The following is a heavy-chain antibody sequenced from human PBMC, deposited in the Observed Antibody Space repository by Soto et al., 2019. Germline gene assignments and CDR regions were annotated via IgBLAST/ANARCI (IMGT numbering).Heavy chain of an antibody. CDR1: GFTFSDAS. Sequence: GGSLRLSCSVSGFTFSDASMSWVRQAPGKGLEWVGRIKSKTHGGTTDYAAPVKGRFTISRDDSKNTVYLQMNSLSTEDTAVYYCATEQSGYCTGVTCYSFSRSPFDYWGQGTLVTVSS. V-gene: IGHV3-15*01. J-gene: IGHJ4*02. CDR2: IKSKTHGGTT. D-gene: IGHD2-15*01. CDR3: ATEQSGYCTGVTCYSFSRSPFDY.